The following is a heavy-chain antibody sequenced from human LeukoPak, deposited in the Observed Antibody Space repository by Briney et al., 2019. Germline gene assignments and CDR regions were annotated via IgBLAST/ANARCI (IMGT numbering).Heavy chain of an antibody. CDR3: ARDPGVCSSTSCYHGWFDP. J-gene: IGHJ5*02. Sequence: ASVKVSCKASGYTFTGYYKHWVRQAPGQGLEWMGWINPNSGGTNYAQKFQGRVTMTRDTSISTAYMELSRLRSDDTAVYYCARDPGVCSSTSCYHGWFDPWGQGTLVTVSS. CDR2: INPNSGGT. V-gene: IGHV1-2*02. CDR1: GYTFTGYY. D-gene: IGHD2-2*01.